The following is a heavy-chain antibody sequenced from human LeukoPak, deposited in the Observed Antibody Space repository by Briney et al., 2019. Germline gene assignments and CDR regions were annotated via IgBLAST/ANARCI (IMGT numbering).Heavy chain of an antibody. Sequence: TLSLTCTVSGGSISSGGYYWSWIRQHPGKGLEWIGYIYYSGSTYYNPSLKSRVTISVDTSKDQFSLKLSSVTAADTAVYYCARARVWGSSRSYYFDYWGQGTLVTVSS. V-gene: IGHV4-31*03. CDR1: GGSISSGGYY. D-gene: IGHD3-16*01. CDR2: IYYSGST. J-gene: IGHJ4*02. CDR3: ARARVWGSSRSYYFDY.